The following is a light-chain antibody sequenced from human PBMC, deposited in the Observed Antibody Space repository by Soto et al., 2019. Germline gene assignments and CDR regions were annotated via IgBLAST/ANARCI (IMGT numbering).Light chain of an antibody. CDR1: QSVSSSF. CDR3: QQYGSSPVT. V-gene: IGKV3-20*01. CDR2: GAS. Sequence: EIVLMQSPGTLSLSPGEGATLSCRASQSVSSSFLAWYQQKPGQAPRLLIYGASSRATGIPDRFSGSGSGTDFTLTISRLEPEDFAVYYCQQYGSSPVTFGGGTKVEIK. J-gene: IGKJ4*01.